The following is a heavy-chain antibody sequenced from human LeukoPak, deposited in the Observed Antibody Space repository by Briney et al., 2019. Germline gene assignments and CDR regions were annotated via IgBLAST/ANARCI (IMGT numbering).Heavy chain of an antibody. CDR2: IYHSVNT. J-gene: IGHJ5*02. CDR1: GGLIGSGGYY. V-gene: IGHV4-30-2*01. Sequence: SETLSLTCTVSGGLIGSGGYYWNWIRQPPGKGLEWIGYIYHSVNTYYNPSLKSRVTISVDSSKTQFSLRLSSVTATDTDVYFCAGAPGGYQETNSNWFDPWGQGILVTVSS. D-gene: IGHD6-13*01. CDR3: AGAPGGYQETNSNWFDP.